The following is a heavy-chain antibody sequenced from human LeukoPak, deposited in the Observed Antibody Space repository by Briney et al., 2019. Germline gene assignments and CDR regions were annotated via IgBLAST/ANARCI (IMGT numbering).Heavy chain of an antibody. CDR2: IYYSGST. J-gene: IGHJ4*02. V-gene: IGHV4-39*01. D-gene: IGHD5-18*01. CDR3: ASRGYSYGYLFGLFDY. CDR1: GGSVSSSSYY. Sequence: SETLSLTCTVSGGSVSSSSYYWGRIRQPPGKGLEWIGSIYYSGSTYYNPSLKSRVTISVDTSKNQFSLKLSSVTAADTAVYYCASRGYSYGYLFGLFDYWGQGTLVTVSS.